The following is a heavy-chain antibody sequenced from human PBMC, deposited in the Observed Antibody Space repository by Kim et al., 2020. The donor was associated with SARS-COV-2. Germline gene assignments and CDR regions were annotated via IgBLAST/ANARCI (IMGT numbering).Heavy chain of an antibody. CDR2: FDPEDGET. D-gene: IGHD3-9*01. Sequence: ASVKVSCKVSGYTLTELSMHWVRQAPGKGLEWMGGFDPEDGETIYAQKFQGRVTMTEDTSTDTAYMELSSLRSEDTAGYYCATASNYDILTGYAHPPHYWGQGTLATVS. J-gene: IGHJ4*02. CDR1: GYTLTELS. V-gene: IGHV1-24*01. CDR3: ATASNYDILTGYAHPPHY.